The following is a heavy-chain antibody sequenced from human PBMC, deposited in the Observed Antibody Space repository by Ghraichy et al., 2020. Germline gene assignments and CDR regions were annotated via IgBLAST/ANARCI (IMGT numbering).Heavy chain of an antibody. V-gene: IGHV4-34*01. Sequence: SETLSLTCAVYGGSFSGYYWSWIRQPPGKGLEWIGEINHSGSTNYNPSLKSRVTISVDTSKNQFSLKLSSVTAADTAVYYCARVGASGSGRYNWFDPWGQGTLVTVSS. J-gene: IGHJ5*02. CDR1: GGSFSGYY. D-gene: IGHD6-19*01. CDR3: ARVGASGSGRYNWFDP. CDR2: INHSGST.